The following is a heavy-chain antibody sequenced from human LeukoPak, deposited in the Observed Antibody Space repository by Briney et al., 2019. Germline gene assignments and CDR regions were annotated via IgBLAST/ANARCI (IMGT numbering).Heavy chain of an antibody. J-gene: IGHJ5*02. CDR3: GRGFGTRGGWFDP. CDR1: GGSISSYY. Sequence: SETLSLTCTVSGGSISSYYWSWIRQPPGKGLEWIGYIYYSGSTNYNPSLKSRVTISVDTSKNQFSLKLSSVTAADTAVYYCGRGFGTRGGWFDPWGQGTLVTVSS. V-gene: IGHV4-59*01. CDR2: IYYSGST. D-gene: IGHD3-10*01.